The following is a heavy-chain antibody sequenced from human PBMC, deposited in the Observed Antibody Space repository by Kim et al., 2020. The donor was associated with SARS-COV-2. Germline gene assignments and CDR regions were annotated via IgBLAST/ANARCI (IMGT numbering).Heavy chain of an antibody. V-gene: IGHV1-24*01. CDR2: FDPEDGET. D-gene: IGHD1-7*01. Sequence: ASVKVSCKVSGYTLTELSMHWVRQAPGKGLEWMGGFDPEDGETIYAQKFQGRVTMTEDTSTDTAYMELSSLRSEDTAVYYCATKNNWNYVLVYWGQGTLVTVSS. CDR3: ATKNNWNYVLVY. J-gene: IGHJ4*02. CDR1: GYTLTELS.